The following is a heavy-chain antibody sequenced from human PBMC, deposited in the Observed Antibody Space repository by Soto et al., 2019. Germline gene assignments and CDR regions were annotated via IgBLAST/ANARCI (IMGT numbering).Heavy chain of an antibody. D-gene: IGHD2-15*01. CDR1: GGTFSSYA. CDR2: IIPIFGTA. Sequence: QVQLVQSGAEVKKPGSSVKVSCKASGGTFSSYAISWVRQAPGQGLEWMGGIIPIFGTANYAQKFQGRVTITADESTSTAYMELSSLRSEDKAVYYCARDVIVDIVVVVAANYYGMDVWGQGTTVTVSS. J-gene: IGHJ6*02. V-gene: IGHV1-69*12. CDR3: ARDVIVDIVVVVAANYYGMDV.